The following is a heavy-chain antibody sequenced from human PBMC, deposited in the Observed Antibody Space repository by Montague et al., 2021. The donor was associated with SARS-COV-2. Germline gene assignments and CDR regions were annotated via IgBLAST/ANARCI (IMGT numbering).Heavy chain of an antibody. CDR2: IFNSGST. V-gene: IGHV4-59*01. CDR3: VRVGVSNWYSFFDY. D-gene: IGHD6-13*01. J-gene: IGHJ4*02. Sequence: SETLSLTCTVSGGSISSYHWSWIRQPPGKGLEWIGYIFNSGSTNYNPSLKSRVTISVDTSKNQLSLRLRSVTAADTAVYYCVRVGVSNWYSFFDYWGQGTLVTVSS. CDR1: GGSISSYH.